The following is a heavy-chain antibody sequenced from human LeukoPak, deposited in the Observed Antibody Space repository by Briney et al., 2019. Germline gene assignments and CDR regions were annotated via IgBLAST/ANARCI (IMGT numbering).Heavy chain of an antibody. J-gene: IGHJ4*02. V-gene: IGHV3-48*01. CDR1: GFTFSSYS. CDR2: ISSSSRTI. CDR3: AKNRGSGSYVEY. D-gene: IGHD3-10*01. Sequence: GGSLRLSCAASGFTFSSYSMNWVRQAPGKGLEWVSYISSSSRTIYYADSVKGRFTISRDNSKNTLYLQMNSLRGEDTAVYYCAKNRGSGSYVEYWGQGTLVTVSS.